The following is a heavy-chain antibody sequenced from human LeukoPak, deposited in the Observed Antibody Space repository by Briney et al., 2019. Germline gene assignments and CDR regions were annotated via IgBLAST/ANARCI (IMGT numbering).Heavy chain of an antibody. J-gene: IGHJ5*02. CDR3: AKVEQIGTLTTVTDNWFDP. CDR2: ISGSGGST. D-gene: IGHD4-11*01. CDR1: GFTFSDYY. V-gene: IGHV3-23*01. Sequence: PGGSLRLSCAASGFTFSDYYMNWIRQAPGKGLEWVSAISGSGGSTYYADSVKGRFTISRDNSKNTLYLQMNSLRAEDTAVYYCAKVEQIGTLTTVTDNWFDPWGQGTLVTVSS.